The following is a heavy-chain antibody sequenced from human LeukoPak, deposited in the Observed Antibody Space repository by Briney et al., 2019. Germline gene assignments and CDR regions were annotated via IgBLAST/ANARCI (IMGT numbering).Heavy chain of an antibody. CDR1: GGSFSGYY. CDR2: INHSGST. J-gene: IGHJ4*02. CDR3: ARWLRSTGFDY. V-gene: IGHV4-34*01. D-gene: IGHD5-12*01. Sequence: SGTLSLTCAVYGGSFSGYYWSWIRQPPGKGLEWIGEINHSGSTNYNPSLKSRVTISVDTSKNQFSLKLSSVTAADTAVYYCARWLRSTGFDYWGQGTLVTVSS.